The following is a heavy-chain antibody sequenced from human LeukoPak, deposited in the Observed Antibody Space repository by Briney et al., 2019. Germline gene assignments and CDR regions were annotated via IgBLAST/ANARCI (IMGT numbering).Heavy chain of an antibody. J-gene: IGHJ4*02. D-gene: IGHD5-18*01. CDR2: INYSGTI. CDR3: ARHPGYNSGWWYFDF. V-gene: IGHV4-39*01. Sequence: SETLSLTCTVSGGSISSNNHYWGWIRQPPGKGLEWLGSINYSGTIFYSPSLNSRVTISVDTSENQFSLKLTSATAAGTAVYYCARHPGYNSGWWYFDFWGQGTLVTVSS. CDR1: GGSISSNNHY.